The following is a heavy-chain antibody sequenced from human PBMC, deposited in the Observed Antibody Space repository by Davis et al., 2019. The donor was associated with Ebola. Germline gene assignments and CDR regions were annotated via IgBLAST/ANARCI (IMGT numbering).Heavy chain of an antibody. CDR3: ASGCSSTSCPDY. D-gene: IGHD2-2*01. Sequence: SETLSLTCTVSGGSISSYYWSWIRQPPGKGLEWIGYIYYSGSTYYNPSLKSRVTISVDTSKNQFSLKLSSVTAADTAVYYCASGCSSTSCPDYWGQGTLVTVSS. CDR1: GGSISSYY. CDR2: IYYSGST. V-gene: IGHV4-59*04. J-gene: IGHJ4*02.